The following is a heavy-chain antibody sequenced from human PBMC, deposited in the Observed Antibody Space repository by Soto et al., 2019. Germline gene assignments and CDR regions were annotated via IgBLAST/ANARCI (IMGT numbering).Heavy chain of an antibody. Sequence: QVQLVQSGAEVKKPGASVKVSCKASGYTFTGYHMHCVRQAPGQGLEWMGWINPYSGGTNYAQMFQGWVTMTRDTSISTAYMELSRLRSDDTAVYYCARGGPAVHHLVLGWFDPGGQGTLVTVSS. CDR1: GYTFTGYH. J-gene: IGHJ5*02. CDR3: ARGGPAVHHLVLGWFDP. CDR2: INPYSGGT. D-gene: IGHD6-13*01. V-gene: IGHV1-2*04.